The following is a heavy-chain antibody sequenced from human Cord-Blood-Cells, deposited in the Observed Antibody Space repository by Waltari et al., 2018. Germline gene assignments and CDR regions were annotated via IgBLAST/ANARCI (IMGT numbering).Heavy chain of an antibody. D-gene: IGHD2-2*01. J-gene: IGHJ4*02. CDR3: ARGGIVVVPAAIYTFDY. CDR2: INHSGST. V-gene: IGHV4-34*01. CDR1: GGSFSGYY. Sequence: QVQLQQWGAGLLKPSETLSLTCAVYGGSFSGYYWSWIRQPPGKGLEWIGEINHSGSTNFNPSLKSRGTISVDTSKNQFSLKLSSVTAADTAVYYCARGGIVVVPAAIYTFDYWGQGTLVTVSS.